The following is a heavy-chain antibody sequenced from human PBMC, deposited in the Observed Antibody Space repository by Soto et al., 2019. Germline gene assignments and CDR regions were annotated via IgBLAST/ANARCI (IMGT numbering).Heavy chain of an antibody. CDR1: GFTFSNFG. J-gene: IGHJ4*02. Sequence: EVQVLESGGGLVQPGGSLRLSCRASGFTFSNFGMSWVRQAPGKGLEWVSGISGSGDNTYYADSVKGRFTISRDNSKNTLYLQLNSLRAEDTALYYCAKGYYSGYDLAYFDYWGQGTLVTVSS. V-gene: IGHV3-23*01. CDR3: AKGYYSGYDLAYFDY. CDR2: ISGSGDNT. D-gene: IGHD5-12*01.